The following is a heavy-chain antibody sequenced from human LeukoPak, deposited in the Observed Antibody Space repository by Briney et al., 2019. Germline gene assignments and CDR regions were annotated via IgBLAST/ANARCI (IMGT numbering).Heavy chain of an antibody. CDR3: AKDRQGGSTAFDY. D-gene: IGHD5-12*01. J-gene: IGHJ4*02. Sequence: PGGSLRLSCAASGFTFSSYAMSWVRQALGKGLEWVSAISGSGGSTYYADSVKGRFTISRDNSKNTLYLQMNSLRAEDTAVYYCAKDRQGGSTAFDYWGQGTLVTVSS. CDR1: GFTFSSYA. V-gene: IGHV3-23*01. CDR2: ISGSGGST.